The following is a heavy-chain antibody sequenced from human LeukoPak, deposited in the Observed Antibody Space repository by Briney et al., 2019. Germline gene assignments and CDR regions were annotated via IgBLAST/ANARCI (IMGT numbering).Heavy chain of an antibody. J-gene: IGHJ3*02. CDR3: ARARGSSGDDAFDI. D-gene: IGHD6-19*01. V-gene: IGHV4-4*07. CDR1: GGSFSSYY. Sequence: PSETLSLTCTVSGGSFSSYYWNWIRQPAGKGLEWIGRIYTSGSTNYNPSLKSRVTMSVDTSKNQFSLKLNSVTAADTAVYYCARARGSSGDDAFDIWGQGTMVTVSS. CDR2: IYTSGST.